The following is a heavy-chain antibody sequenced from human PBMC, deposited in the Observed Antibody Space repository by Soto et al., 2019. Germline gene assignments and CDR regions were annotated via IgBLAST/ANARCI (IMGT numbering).Heavy chain of an antibody. V-gene: IGHV3-30*03. CDR1: GFTVSSYG. CDR2: ISRDGGTQ. CDR3: TGEVASGY. Sequence: QVQLVESGGGVVQPGRSLRLSCAASGFTVSSYGMHWVRQAPGKGLEWVAVISRDGGTQYYVDSVKGRFTISKDNSRNTLFLEMNSLRGDDMAVYYCTGEVASGYWGQGTLVTVSS. J-gene: IGHJ4*02. D-gene: IGHD3-10*01.